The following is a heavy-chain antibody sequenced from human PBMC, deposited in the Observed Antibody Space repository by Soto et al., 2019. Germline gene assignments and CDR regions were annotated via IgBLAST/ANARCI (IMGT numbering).Heavy chain of an antibody. CDR3: ATVWQWLVGSGY. D-gene: IGHD6-19*01. V-gene: IGHV1-24*01. Sequence: ASVKVSCKVSGYTLTELFMHWVRQAPGKGLEWMGGFDPEDGETIYAQKFQGRVTMTEDTSTDTAYMELSSLRSEDTAVYYCATVWQWLVGSGYWGQGTLVTVSS. J-gene: IGHJ4*02. CDR2: FDPEDGET. CDR1: GYTLTELF.